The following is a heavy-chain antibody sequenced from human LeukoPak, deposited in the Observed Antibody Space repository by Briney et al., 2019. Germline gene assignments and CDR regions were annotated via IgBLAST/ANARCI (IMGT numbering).Heavy chain of an antibody. J-gene: IGHJ3*02. CDR3: ARQGVTMVRGVKNAFDI. CDR1: GGSISSSSYY. CDR2: IYYSGTT. D-gene: IGHD3-10*01. Sequence: PSETLSLTCTVSGGSISSSSYYWGWIRQPPGKGLEWIGSIYYSGTTYYNPSLKSRVTILVDTSKNQFSLKLSSVTAADTAVYSCARQGVTMVRGVKNAFDIWGQGTMVTVSS. V-gene: IGHV4-39*01.